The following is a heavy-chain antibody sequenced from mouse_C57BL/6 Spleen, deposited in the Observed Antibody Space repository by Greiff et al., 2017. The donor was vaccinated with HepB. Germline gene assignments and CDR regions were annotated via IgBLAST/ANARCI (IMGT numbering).Heavy chain of an antibody. CDR2: IIPNYGTT. D-gene: IGHD2-1*01. CDR1: GYSFTDYN. CDR3: ARWGNYGFYYAMDY. J-gene: IGHJ4*01. V-gene: IGHV1-39*01. Sequence: EVKLQESGPELVKPGASVKISCKASGYSFTDYNMNWVKQSNGQSLEWIGEIIPNYGTTSYNQKFKGKATLTADQSSSTAYMQLNSLTSEDSAVYCCARWGNYGFYYAMDYWGQGTSVTVSS.